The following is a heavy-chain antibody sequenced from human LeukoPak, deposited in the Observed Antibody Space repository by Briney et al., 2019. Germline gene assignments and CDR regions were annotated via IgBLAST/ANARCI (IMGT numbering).Heavy chain of an antibody. CDR2: IYYSGST. Sequence: SETLSLTCTVSGGSISSSSYYWGWIRQPPGTGLEWLGSIYYSGSTYYNPSLKSRVTISVDTSKNQFSLKLSSVTAADTAVYYCAVTAMELDAFDIWGQGTMVTVSS. D-gene: IGHD5-18*01. J-gene: IGHJ3*02. CDR1: GGSISSSSYY. CDR3: AVTAMELDAFDI. V-gene: IGHV4-39*01.